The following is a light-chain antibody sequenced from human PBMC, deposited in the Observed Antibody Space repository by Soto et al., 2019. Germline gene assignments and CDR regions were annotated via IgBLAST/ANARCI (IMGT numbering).Light chain of an antibody. CDR1: QDINNY. V-gene: IGKV1-33*01. CDR3: QQYHNLPRT. CDR2: DAS. J-gene: IGKJ1*01. Sequence: DIQLTQSPSSLSASVGDRVTITCQASQDINNYLVWYQQKPGKAPKFLIFDASILETGVPSRFRGSGSGTDFTFTINSLQPEDIATYYCQQYHNLPRTFGQGTTGAIK.